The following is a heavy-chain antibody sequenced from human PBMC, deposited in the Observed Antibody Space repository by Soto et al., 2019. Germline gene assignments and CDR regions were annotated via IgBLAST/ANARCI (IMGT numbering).Heavy chain of an antibody. CDR1: GGSIIRSSYY. CDR3: ARGYCSGGSCYRY. D-gene: IGHD2-15*01. Sequence: SETLSLTCTVSGGSIIRSSYYWVWIRQPPGKGLEWIGSIYYSGSTYYNPSLKSRVTISVDTSKNQFSLKLSSVTAADTAVYYCARGYCSGGSCYRYWGQGSQVTVSS. J-gene: IGHJ4*02. V-gene: IGHV4-39*01. CDR2: IYYSGST.